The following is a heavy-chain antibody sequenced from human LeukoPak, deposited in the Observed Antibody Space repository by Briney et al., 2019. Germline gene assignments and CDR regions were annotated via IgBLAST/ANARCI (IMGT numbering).Heavy chain of an antibody. CDR1: GYSFTSYW. CDR2: IYPSDSDT. V-gene: IGHV5-51*01. Sequence: GESLKISCKGSGYSFTSYWIGWVRQMPGKGLEWMGIIYPSDSDTRYSPSFQGQVTTSADKSISTAYLQWSSLKASDTAMYYCARRERYCSSISCYGVDYWGQGTLVTVSS. D-gene: IGHD2-2*01. CDR3: ARRERYCSSISCYGVDY. J-gene: IGHJ4*02.